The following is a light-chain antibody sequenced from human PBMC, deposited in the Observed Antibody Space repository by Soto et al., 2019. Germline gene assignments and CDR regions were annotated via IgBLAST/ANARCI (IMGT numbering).Light chain of an antibody. CDR2: DAS. J-gene: IGKJ3*01. Sequence: ETVLTQSPATLSLSPGERATLSCRANQSISSYLAWYQQKPGQAPRVLIYDASKGASGIPARFSGSGSGTDITLTISNLDPEDSAVYYCQQRCTWPPLFSFGPGTKVDIK. CDR3: QQRCTWPPLFS. V-gene: IGKV3-11*01. CDR1: QSISSY.